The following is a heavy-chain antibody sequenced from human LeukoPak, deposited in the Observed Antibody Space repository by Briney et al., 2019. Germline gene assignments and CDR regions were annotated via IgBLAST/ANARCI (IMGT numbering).Heavy chain of an antibody. Sequence: PGGSLRLSCAASGFTFSSYGMNWVRQAPGKGLEWVAVISYDGSDKYYADSVKGRFTISRDNSKNTLYLQMNSLRAEDTALYFCAKACLGPEGCWGQGTLVTVSS. CDR3: AKACLGPEGC. D-gene: IGHD1-14*01. V-gene: IGHV3-30*18. CDR2: ISYDGSDK. J-gene: IGHJ4*02. CDR1: GFTFSSYG.